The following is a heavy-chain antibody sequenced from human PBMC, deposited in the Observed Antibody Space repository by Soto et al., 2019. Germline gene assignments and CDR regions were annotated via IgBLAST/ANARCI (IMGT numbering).Heavy chain of an antibody. D-gene: IGHD3-9*01. J-gene: IGHJ6*02. V-gene: IGHV4-4*07. Sequence: PSETLSLTCTVSGGSISSYDWSLIRQPAGKGLECIWRIYTTGSTNYNPSLKSRVTMSVDTSKNQFSLKLSSVTAADTAVYYCARDQGIGYYDILTGYYTTYYGMDVWGQGTTVTVS. CDR1: GGSISSYD. CDR3: ARDQGIGYYDILTGYYTTYYGMDV. CDR2: IYTTGST.